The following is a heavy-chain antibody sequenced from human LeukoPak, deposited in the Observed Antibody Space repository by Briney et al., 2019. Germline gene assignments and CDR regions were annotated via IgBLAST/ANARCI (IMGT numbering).Heavy chain of an antibody. V-gene: IGHV3-49*04. J-gene: IGHJ4*02. Sequence: GGSLRLSCAASGFTFSSYSMNWVRQAPGKGLEWVGFIRSKAYGGTTEYAASVKGRFTISRDDSKSFAYLQMNSLKTEDTAVYYCTVAVAEYWGQGTLVTVSS. CDR3: TVAVAEY. CDR2: IRSKAYGGTT. D-gene: IGHD6-19*01. CDR1: GFTFSSYS.